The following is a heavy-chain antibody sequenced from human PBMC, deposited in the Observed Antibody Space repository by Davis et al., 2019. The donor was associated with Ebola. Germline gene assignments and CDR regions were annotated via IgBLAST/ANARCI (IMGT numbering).Heavy chain of an antibody. V-gene: IGHV3-64D*08. CDR3: VKGEEMTTAGGYDY. Sequence: GESLKISCSASGFIFSSYAMHWARQAPGKGLEYVSAISSNGGSTYYADSVKGRFTISRDNSKNTLYLQMSSLRAEDTAVYYCVKGEEMTTAGGYDYWGQGTLVTVSS. CDR2: ISSNGGST. CDR1: GFIFSSYA. J-gene: IGHJ4*02. D-gene: IGHD5-24*01.